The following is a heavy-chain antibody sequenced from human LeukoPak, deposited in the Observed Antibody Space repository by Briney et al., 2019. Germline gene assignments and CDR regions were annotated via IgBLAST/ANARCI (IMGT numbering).Heavy chain of an antibody. V-gene: IGHV3-43D*03. D-gene: IGHD5-24*01. CDR2: ISWDGGST. CDR3: AKGGPDGYYYYYMDA. Sequence: GRSLRLSCATSGFTFDDYAMHWVRQAPGKGLEWVSLISWDGGSTYYADSVKGRFTISRDNSKNSLYLQMNSLRAEDTALYYCAKGGPDGYYYYYMDAWGKGTTVTVSS. CDR1: GFTFDDYA. J-gene: IGHJ6*03.